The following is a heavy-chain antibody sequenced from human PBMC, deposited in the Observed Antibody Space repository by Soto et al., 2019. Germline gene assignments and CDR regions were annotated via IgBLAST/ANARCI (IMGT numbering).Heavy chain of an antibody. CDR2: ISGSGGST. V-gene: IGHV3-23*01. Sequence: RSRRLSCAASGXPFSSYAMSWVRQTPGKGLEWVSSISGSGGSTYYADSVKGLFTIYRYNSNNTLCLQMNSLRPEDTAVYYGAKDGYRFDYRVQGPLVTVS. CDR1: GXPFSSYA. J-gene: IGHJ4*02. CDR3: AKDGYRFDY. D-gene: IGHD5-18*01.